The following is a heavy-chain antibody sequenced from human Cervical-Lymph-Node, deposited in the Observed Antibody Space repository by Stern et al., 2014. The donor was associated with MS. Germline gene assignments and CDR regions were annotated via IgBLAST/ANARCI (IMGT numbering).Heavy chain of an antibody. Sequence: VQLVQSGGGVIQPGGSLGLSCAASGFTFSTYAFHWVRQAPGQGLEWVAGISYDGSNTYYADSVKGRFTISRDNSKNTLYLQLNSLRPDDTAVFYCARVRRRGVDWFDPWGQGTLVTVSS. CDR3: ARVRRRGVDWFDP. V-gene: IGHV3-30*04. D-gene: IGHD2-8*01. J-gene: IGHJ5*02. CDR1: GFTFSTYA. CDR2: ISYDGSNT.